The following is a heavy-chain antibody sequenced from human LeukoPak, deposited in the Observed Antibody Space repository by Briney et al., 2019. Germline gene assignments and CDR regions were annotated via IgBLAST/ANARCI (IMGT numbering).Heavy chain of an antibody. CDR2: ISWNSGTI. J-gene: IGHJ4*02. CDR3: AKDGYCSGCNCRNY. CDR1: GFTFEDYD. V-gene: IGHV3-9*01. D-gene: IGHD2-15*01. Sequence: GGSLRLSCAASGFTFEDYDMHWVRQAPGKGLEWVSGISWNSGTIGYADSVKGRFTISRDNAKNSLYLQMNSLRPEDTALYYCAKDGYCSGCNCRNYWGQGTLVTVSS.